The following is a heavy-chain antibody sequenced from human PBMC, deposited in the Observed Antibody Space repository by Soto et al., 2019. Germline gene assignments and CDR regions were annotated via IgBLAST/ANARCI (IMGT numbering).Heavy chain of an antibody. J-gene: IGHJ5*02. D-gene: IGHD2-2*01. V-gene: IGHV4-34*01. Sequence: SETLSLTCAVYGGSFSGYYWSWIRQPPGKGLEWIGEINYSGSTNYNPSLKSRVTISVDTSKNQFFLKLSSVTAADTAVYYCARGDRCSSTSCEATNWFDPWGQGTLVTVSS. CDR1: GGSFSGYY. CDR3: ARGDRCSSTSCEATNWFDP. CDR2: INYSGST.